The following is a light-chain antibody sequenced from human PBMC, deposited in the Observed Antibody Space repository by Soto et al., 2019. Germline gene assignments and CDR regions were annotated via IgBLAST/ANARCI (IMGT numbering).Light chain of an antibody. CDR1: QSIGDY. V-gene: IGKV1-5*01. CDR3: QHYNSYSEA. CDR2: DAS. J-gene: IGKJ1*01. Sequence: DIQMTQSPSTLSASVGDRVTITCRASQSIGDYLAWYQDKPGKAPRLLIYDASNLKSGVPSRFSGSGSGTEFTLTISSLQPDDFATYYCQHYNSYSEAFGQGTKVELK.